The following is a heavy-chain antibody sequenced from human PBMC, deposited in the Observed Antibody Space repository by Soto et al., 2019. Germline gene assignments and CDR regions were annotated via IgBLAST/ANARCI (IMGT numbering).Heavy chain of an antibody. CDR3: ARDEHMATTENSYYYYGMEV. CDR1: GFTFSSYA. D-gene: IGHD2-21*01. J-gene: IGHJ6*02. V-gene: IGHV3-30-3*01. CDR2: ISYDGSNK. Sequence: GGSLRLSCAASGFTFSSYAMHWVRQAPGKGLEWVAVISYDGSNKYYADSVKGRFTISRDNSKNTLYLQMNSLRAEDTAVYYCARDEHMATTENSYYYYGMEVWGQGTTVTVSS.